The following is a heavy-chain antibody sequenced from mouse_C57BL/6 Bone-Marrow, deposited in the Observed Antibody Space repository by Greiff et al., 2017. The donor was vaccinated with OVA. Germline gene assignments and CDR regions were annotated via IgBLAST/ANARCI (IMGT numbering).Heavy chain of an antibody. V-gene: IGHV6-3*01. CDR2: IRLKSDNYAT. CDR3: TSATRYFDY. Sequence: EVKLVESGGGLVQPGGSMKLSCVASGFTFSNYWMNWVRPSPEKGLEWVAQIRLKSDNYATHYAESVKGRFTISRDDSKSSVYLQMNNLRAEDTGIYYCTSATRYFDYWGQGTTLTVSS. CDR1: GFTFSNYW. J-gene: IGHJ2*01. D-gene: IGHD6-1*01.